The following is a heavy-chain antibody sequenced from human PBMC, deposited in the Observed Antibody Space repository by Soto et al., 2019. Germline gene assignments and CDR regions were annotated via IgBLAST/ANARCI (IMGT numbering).Heavy chain of an antibody. D-gene: IGHD5-18*01. CDR1: VFTFSSYS. J-gene: IGHJ6*02. Sequence: WSLRLSCAASVFTFSSYSMDWVRQAPGQGLEWISYITTSSHTIYYADSVRGRFTISRDNAKNPLFLQMNSLRDEDTAVYYCARHGIQVSHDVWGQGTTVTVSS. CDR2: ITTSSHTI. V-gene: IGHV3-48*02. CDR3: ARHGIQVSHDV.